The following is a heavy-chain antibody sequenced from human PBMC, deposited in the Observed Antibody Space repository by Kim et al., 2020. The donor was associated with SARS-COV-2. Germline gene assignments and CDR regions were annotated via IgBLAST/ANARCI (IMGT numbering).Heavy chain of an antibody. CDR2: IYSGGNT. CDR1: GYTVTYSY. CDR3: ATVVFYYDAGYFMN. J-gene: IGHJ1*01. V-gene: IGHV3-66*01. Sequence: GGSLRLSCAASGYTVTYSYMGWVRQAPGKGLEWVSFIYSGGNTIYADSVKGRLIISRDHSKNTLYLQMNSLRAEDTAVYYCATVVFYYDAGYFMNWGQGTLVIVSS. D-gene: IGHD3-22*01.